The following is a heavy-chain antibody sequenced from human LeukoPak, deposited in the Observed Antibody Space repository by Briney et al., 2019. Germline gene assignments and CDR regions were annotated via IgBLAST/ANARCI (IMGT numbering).Heavy chain of an antibody. D-gene: IGHD1-7*01. V-gene: IGHV3-21*01. J-gene: IGHJ4*02. Sequence: GGSLRLSCAASGFTFSSYSMNWVRQAPGKGVEWVSSISGSSSYIYYADSVKGRFTISRDNAKNSLYLQMSSRRAEDTAVYYCARDPATGTNLLDDWGQGTLVTVSS. CDR2: ISGSSSYI. CDR1: GFTFSSYS. CDR3: ARDPATGTNLLDD.